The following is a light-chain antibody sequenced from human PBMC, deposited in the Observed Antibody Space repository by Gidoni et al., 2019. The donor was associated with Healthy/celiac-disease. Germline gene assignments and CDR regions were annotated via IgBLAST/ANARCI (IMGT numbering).Light chain of an antibody. CDR2: QDS. V-gene: IGLV3-1*01. Sequence: SYELTQPPSVSVSPGQTASITCSGDKLGDKYACWYQQKPGQSPVLVIYQDSKRPSGIPERFSGSNSGNTATLTISGTHAMDEADYYCQAWDSSTEVLFGGGTKLTVL. CDR1: KLGDKY. J-gene: IGLJ2*01. CDR3: QAWDSSTEVL.